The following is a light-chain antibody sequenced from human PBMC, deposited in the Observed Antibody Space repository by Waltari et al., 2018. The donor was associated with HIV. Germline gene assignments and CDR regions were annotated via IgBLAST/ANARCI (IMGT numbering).Light chain of an antibody. CDR2: GNT. J-gene: IGLJ3*02. CDR3: QSYDNTVNGWV. V-gene: IGLV1-40*01. Sequence: QSVLTQPPSVSGAPGQNVTVSCTGRSSHIGTNYDVHWYQFLPGEVPKLLIYGNTIRPAGVPGRFSGSSSGTSASLAITGLQPADEADYYCQSYDNTVNGWVFGGGTRVTV. CDR1: SSHIGTNYD.